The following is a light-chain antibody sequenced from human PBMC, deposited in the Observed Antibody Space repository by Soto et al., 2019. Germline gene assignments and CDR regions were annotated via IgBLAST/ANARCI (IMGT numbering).Light chain of an antibody. Sequence: DIVMTQSPDSLAVSLGERDTVNCNSSQSLFDSSTNKNYLAWYQQKPGQPPKLLIYWASARESGVPDRFSGSGSGTHFTLTINTLQGEDVAVYYCQQYYSPLWTLGQGSKVEVK. CDR2: WAS. CDR1: QSLFDSSTNKNY. CDR3: QQYYSPLWT. J-gene: IGKJ1*01. V-gene: IGKV4-1*01.